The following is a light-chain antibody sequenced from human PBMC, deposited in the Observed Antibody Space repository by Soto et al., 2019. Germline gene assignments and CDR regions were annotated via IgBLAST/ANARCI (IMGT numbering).Light chain of an antibody. Sequence: AIQMTQSPSSLSASVGDRVTISCRASQVIRNDLGWYQQRPGKAPKLLIFAASTLQTGVPPRFSGSGSGTDFTLTISSLQPEDFATYYCLQDYNYPWTFGQGTQVEMK. CDR3: LQDYNYPWT. CDR2: AAS. CDR1: QVIRND. V-gene: IGKV1-6*01. J-gene: IGKJ1*01.